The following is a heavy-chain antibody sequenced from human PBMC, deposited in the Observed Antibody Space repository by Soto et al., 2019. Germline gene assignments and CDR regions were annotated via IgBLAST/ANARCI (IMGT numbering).Heavy chain of an antibody. CDR1: GFTLSSYA. CDR2: ISGSGGTT. J-gene: IGHJ4*02. D-gene: IGHD3-22*01. CDR3: AKVERYYYDSSGYYSAALL. Sequence: EVQLLESGGGLVQPGGSLRLSCAASGFTLSSYAMSWVRQAPGKGLEWVSAISGSGGTTYYADSVKGRFTISRDTSKNTLYLQMTSLRAEATAVYYCAKVERYYYDSSGYYSAALLWGQGTLVTVSS. V-gene: IGHV3-23*01.